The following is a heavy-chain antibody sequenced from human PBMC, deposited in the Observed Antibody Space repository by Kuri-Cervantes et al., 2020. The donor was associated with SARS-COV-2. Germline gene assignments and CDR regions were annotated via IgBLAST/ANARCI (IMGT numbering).Heavy chain of an antibody. CDR3: AREGGRDSSGYSYGMDV. J-gene: IGHJ6*02. Sequence: GESLKISCAASGFTFSSYEMNWVRQAPGKGLEWVSYISSSGSTIYYADSVKGRFTISRDNAKNSLYLQMNSLRAEDTAVYYCAREGGRDSSGYSYGMDVWGQGTTVTVSS. V-gene: IGHV3-48*03. CDR1: GFTFSSYE. CDR2: ISSSGSTI. D-gene: IGHD3-22*01.